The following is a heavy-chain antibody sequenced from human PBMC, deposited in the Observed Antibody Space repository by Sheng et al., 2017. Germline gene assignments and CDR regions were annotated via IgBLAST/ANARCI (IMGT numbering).Heavy chain of an antibody. CDR3: ARSTYYYDPPSGY. J-gene: IGHJ4*02. V-gene: IGHV3-21*01. Sequence: EVQVVESGGGLVPPGGSLRLSCTASGFTVSRYSMIWVRQAPGKGLEWVSSISGSSYIYYADSVKGRFTISRDDAKNSLYLQMNSLEAEDTAVYYCARSTYYYDPPSGYWGQGTRVTVSS. CDR2: ISGSSYI. CDR1: GFTVSRYS. D-gene: IGHD3-22*01.